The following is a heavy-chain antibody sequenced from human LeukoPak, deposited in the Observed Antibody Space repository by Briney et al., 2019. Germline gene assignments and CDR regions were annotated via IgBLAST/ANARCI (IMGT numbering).Heavy chain of an antibody. J-gene: IGHJ4*02. CDR3: AREMPSTYFFDY. CDR1: GYTFTTYY. CDR2: INPTGST. V-gene: IGHV1-46*01. D-gene: IGHD2-2*01. Sequence: ASVKVSCKASGYTFTTYYIHWVRQAPGQGLEWMGIINPTGSTIYAQKFQGRVTMTRDTSTSTVSMELSSLISDDTAVYYCAREMPSTYFFDYWGRGTLVTVSS.